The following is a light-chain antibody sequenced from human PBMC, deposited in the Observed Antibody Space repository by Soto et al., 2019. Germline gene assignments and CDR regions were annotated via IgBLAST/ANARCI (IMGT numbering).Light chain of an antibody. Sequence: QSVVTQPASVSGSPGQSITISCTGTSSDVGGYNYVSWYQQHPDKPHKLIIFDVRSRPSGISSRFSGSKSGNTASPTISGLQAADGADYYCSSYTTSGALVFGGGTKVTVL. V-gene: IGLV2-14*03. J-gene: IGLJ3*02. CDR1: SSDVGGYNY. CDR3: SSYTTSGALV. CDR2: DVR.